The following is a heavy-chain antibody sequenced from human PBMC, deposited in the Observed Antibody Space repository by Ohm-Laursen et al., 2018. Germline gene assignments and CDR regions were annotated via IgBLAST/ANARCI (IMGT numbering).Heavy chain of an antibody. CDR2: IKNKANSYTT. CDR1: GFTFSDHY. V-gene: IGHV3-72*01. J-gene: IGHJ6*02. CDR3: TTDYMDV. Sequence: SLRLSCTATGFTFSDHYMDWVRQAPGKGLEWVGRIKNKANSYTTQYAASVQGRFTISRDDSENSLYLQMNSLKTEDTAVYYCTTDYMDVWGQGTTVTVSS.